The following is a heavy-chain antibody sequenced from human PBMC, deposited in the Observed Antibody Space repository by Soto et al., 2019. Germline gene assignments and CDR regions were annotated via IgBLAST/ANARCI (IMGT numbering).Heavy chain of an antibody. V-gene: IGHV1-69*02. CDR1: GGTFRNYP. CDR2: IFPLTDIP. CDR3: ARGPLVVLNYFES. J-gene: IGHJ4*02. Sequence: QVQLVQSGTEVKKPGSSVKVSCKASGGTFRNYPINWVRQAPGQGLEWMGSIFPLTDIPDYAQNFQARLTISADKSTSTAYTELISLTSDATAMYFCARGPLVVLNYFESWGQGTLVTVSS.